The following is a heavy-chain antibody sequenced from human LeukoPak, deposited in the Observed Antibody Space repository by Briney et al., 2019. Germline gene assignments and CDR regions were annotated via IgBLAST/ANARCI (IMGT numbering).Heavy chain of an antibody. CDR2: ISGSGGST. D-gene: IGHD3-22*01. CDR1: GFTFSSYA. Sequence: GGSLRLSCAASGFTFSSYAMSWVRQAPGKGPEWVSAISGSGGSTYYADSVKGRFTISRDNSKNTLYLQMNSLRAEDTAVYYCAKDISRYDSSGYYLGGFDYWGQGTLVTVSS. V-gene: IGHV3-23*01. CDR3: AKDISRYDSSGYYLGGFDY. J-gene: IGHJ4*02.